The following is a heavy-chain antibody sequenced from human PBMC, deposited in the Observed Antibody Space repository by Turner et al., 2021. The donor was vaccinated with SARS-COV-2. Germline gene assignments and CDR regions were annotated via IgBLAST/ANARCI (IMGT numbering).Heavy chain of an antibody. CDR1: GFTFSSYS. D-gene: IGHD4-17*01. Sequence: EVQLVESGGGLVQPGGSLRLSCAASGFTFSSYSMNWVRQAPGKGLEWVSYITSSSTIYYADSVKGRFTISRDNAKNSLYLQMNSLRAEDTAVYYCARVLVYGTYGMDVWGQGTTVTVS. CDR2: ITSSSTI. CDR3: ARVLVYGTYGMDV. J-gene: IGHJ6*02. V-gene: IGHV3-48*01.